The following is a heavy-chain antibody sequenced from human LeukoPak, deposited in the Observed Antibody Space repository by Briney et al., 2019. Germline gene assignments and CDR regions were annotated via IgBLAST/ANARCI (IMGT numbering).Heavy chain of an antibody. V-gene: IGHV4-4*07. J-gene: IGHJ4*02. Sequence: PSETLSLTCTVSGGSISSYYWSWIRQPAGKGLEWIGRIYTSGSTNYNPSLKSRVTMSVDTSKNQFSLKLSSVTAADTAVYYCAGHRTYYYDSSAYENFDYWGQGTLVTVSS. D-gene: IGHD3-22*01. CDR2: IYTSGST. CDR1: GGSISSYY. CDR3: AGHRTYYYDSSAYENFDY.